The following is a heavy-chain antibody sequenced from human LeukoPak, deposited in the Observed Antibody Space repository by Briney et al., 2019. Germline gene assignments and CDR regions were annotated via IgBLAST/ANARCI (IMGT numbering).Heavy chain of an antibody. CDR1: GFIFSNYW. CDR2: INNDGSTT. CDR3: VREPVDV. J-gene: IGHJ6*02. V-gene: IGHV3-74*01. Sequence: GGSLRLSCAASGFIFSNYWMHWVRQAPGKGLVWVSRINNDGSTTNYADSVKGRFTIYRDNAKNTLYLQMNSLRAEDAAVYYCVREPVDVWGHGTTVIVSS.